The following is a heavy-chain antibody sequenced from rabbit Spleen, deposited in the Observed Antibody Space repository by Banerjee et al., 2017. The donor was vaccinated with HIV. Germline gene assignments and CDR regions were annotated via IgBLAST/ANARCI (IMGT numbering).Heavy chain of an antibody. CDR1: GFSFNSGYD. V-gene: IGHV1S40*01. CDR2: SYAGSSGST. CDR3: ARAGEGGDGYLNL. J-gene: IGHJ4*01. Sequence: QSLEESGGGLVKPRASLTLTCKASGFSFNSGYDMCWVRQAPGKGLEWIACSYAGSSGSTYFATWAKGRFTCSKTSSTTVTLQMASLTVADTATYFCARAGEGGDGYLNLWGQGTLVTVS. D-gene: IGHD5-1*01.